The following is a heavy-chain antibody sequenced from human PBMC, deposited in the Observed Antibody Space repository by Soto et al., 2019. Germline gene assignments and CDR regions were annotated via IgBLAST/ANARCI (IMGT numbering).Heavy chain of an antibody. CDR2: IFYAGYT. J-gene: IGHJ4*02. D-gene: IGHD6-13*01. V-gene: IGHV4-39*02. CDR1: GDSISCSPYF. Sequence: QVQLQESGPGLVMPSETLSLTCTVSGDSISCSPYFSGWIRQPPGKRLEWIGSIFYAGYTLYTPTLKSRVTISVDASKNHVSLQLASVADADTAIYVGTRLQAAVPHYWGQGILVTVSS. CDR3: TRLQAAVPHY.